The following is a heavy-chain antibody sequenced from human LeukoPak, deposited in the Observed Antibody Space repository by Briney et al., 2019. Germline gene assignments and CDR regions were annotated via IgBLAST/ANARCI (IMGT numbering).Heavy chain of an antibody. J-gene: IGHJ6*03. Sequence: PGGSLRLSCAASGFTFSNYAMHWVRQAPGKGLEWVAVISYDGSNKFYADSVKGRFTIPRDNSKNTLHLQMNSLRAEDTAVYYCARSLATSYYYMDVWGKGTTVTVSS. CDR3: ARSLATSYYYMDV. CDR2: ISYDGSNK. CDR1: GFTFSNYA. V-gene: IGHV3-30*04. D-gene: IGHD5-12*01.